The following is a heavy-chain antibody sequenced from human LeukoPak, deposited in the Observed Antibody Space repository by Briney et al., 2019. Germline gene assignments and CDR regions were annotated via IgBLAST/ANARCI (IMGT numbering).Heavy chain of an antibody. V-gene: IGHV3-7*01. D-gene: IGHD5-12*01. Sequence: GGSLRLSCAASGFTFSKYWMTWVRQAPGKGLEWVAHINQDGSKEYYMDSVKARFTISRDNAKNSLSLQMNSLRAEDTAVYHCVRDGGVSGYDLLDYWGQGTLVTVSS. CDR3: VRDGGVSGYDLLDY. J-gene: IGHJ4*02. CDR2: INQDGSKE. CDR1: GFTFSKYW.